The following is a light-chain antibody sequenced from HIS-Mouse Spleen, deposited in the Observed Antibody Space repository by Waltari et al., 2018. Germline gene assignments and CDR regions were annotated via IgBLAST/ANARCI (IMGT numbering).Light chain of an antibody. J-gene: IGLJ2*01. V-gene: IGLV3-10*01. CDR1: VLQKKY. CDR2: EDS. CDR3: YSTDSSGNHRV. Sequence: SYELTQPPSVSVSPGQTARITCSGDVLQKKYAYWYQQKSGQAPVLVIYEDSKRPSGIPERFSGSSSGTMDTLTISGAQVEDEADYYCYSTDSSGNHRVFGGGTKLTVL.